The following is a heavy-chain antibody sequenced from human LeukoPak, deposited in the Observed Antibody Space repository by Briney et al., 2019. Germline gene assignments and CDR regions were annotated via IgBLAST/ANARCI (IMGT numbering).Heavy chain of an antibody. J-gene: IGHJ6*02. CDR2: INNSGST. CDR1: GGSISSYY. Sequence: SETLSLTCTASGGSISSYYCSWSRQPAGKGRGWIGRINNSGSTNYNPSLKSRVTMSVDTSKNQFSLKLSSVTAADTAVYYCARGSRLRFLDWLPPLWDGMDVWGQGTTVTVSS. D-gene: IGHD3-3*01. V-gene: IGHV4-4*07. CDR3: ARGSRLRFLDWLPPLWDGMDV.